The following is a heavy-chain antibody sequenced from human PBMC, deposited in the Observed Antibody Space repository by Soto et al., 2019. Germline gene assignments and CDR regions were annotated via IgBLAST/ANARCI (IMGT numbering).Heavy chain of an antibody. CDR2: ISSSSSYI. Sequence: PGGSLRLSCAASGFTFSSYSMNWVRQAPGKGLEWVSSISSSSSYIYYADSVKGRFTISRDNAKSSLYLQMNSLRAEDTAVYYCARDPRLSGPFDYWGQGTLVTVSS. J-gene: IGHJ4*02. CDR1: GFTFSSYS. V-gene: IGHV3-21*01. CDR3: ARDPRLSGPFDY. D-gene: IGHD3-3*01.